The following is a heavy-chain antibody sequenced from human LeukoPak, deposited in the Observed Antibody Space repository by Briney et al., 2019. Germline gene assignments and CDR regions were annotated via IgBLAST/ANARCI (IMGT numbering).Heavy chain of an antibody. Sequence: ASVKVSCKASGYTFTSYDINWVRQAPGQGLEWMGIINPSGGSTSYAQKFQGRVTMTRDTSTSTVYMELSSLRSEDTAVYYCARARTGGAFDIWGQGTMVTVSS. CDR2: INPSGGST. J-gene: IGHJ3*02. CDR3: ARARTGGAFDI. CDR1: GYTFTSYD. D-gene: IGHD1-14*01. V-gene: IGHV1-46*01.